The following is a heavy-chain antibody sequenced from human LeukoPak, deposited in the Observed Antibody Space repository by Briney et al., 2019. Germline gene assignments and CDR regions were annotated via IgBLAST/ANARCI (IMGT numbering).Heavy chain of an antibody. D-gene: IGHD6-6*01. J-gene: IGHJ6*03. CDR2: ISSSSRTI. CDR1: EFTFSNYS. CDR3: ASGAAPYYYYYMDV. Sequence: GGSLRLSCAASEFTFSNYSMNWVRQAPGKGLEWVSYISSSSRTIYYADSVKGRFTISRDNAKNSLYLQMNSLRAEDTAVYYCASGAAPYYYYYMDVWGKGTTVTVSS. V-gene: IGHV3-48*01.